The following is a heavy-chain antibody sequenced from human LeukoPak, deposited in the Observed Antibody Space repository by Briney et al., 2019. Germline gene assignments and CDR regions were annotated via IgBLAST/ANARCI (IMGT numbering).Heavy chain of an antibody. J-gene: IGHJ1*01. V-gene: IGHV3-30-3*01. Sequence: QPGGSLRLSCAASGFTFSSYAMHWVRQAPGKGLEWVAVISYDGSNKYYADSVKGRFTISRDNSKNTLYLQMNSLRAEDTAVYYCARGAIPYCGGDCYSFQHWGQGTLVTVSS. CDR2: ISYDGSNK. CDR3: ARGAIPYCGGDCYSFQH. D-gene: IGHD2-21*02. CDR1: GFTFSSYA.